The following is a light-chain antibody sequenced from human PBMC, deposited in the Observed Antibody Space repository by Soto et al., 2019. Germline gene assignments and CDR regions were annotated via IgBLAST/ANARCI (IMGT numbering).Light chain of an antibody. J-gene: IGKJ4*01. Sequence: DIQMTQSPSTLSASVGDRVTITCRASQSISSWLAWYQQKPGKAPNLLIYKASSLESGVPSRFSGSGSGTDFTRTISRLQPDDFASYYCQQYNSYPLTFGGGNKVEIK. CDR2: KAS. V-gene: IGKV1-5*03. CDR1: QSISSW. CDR3: QQYNSYPLT.